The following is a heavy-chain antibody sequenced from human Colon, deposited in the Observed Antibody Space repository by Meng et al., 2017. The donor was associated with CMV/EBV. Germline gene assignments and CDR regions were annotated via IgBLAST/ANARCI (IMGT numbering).Heavy chain of an antibody. CDR2: MTPSSGYP. J-gene: IGHJ4*01. V-gene: IGHV1-8*01. Sequence: ASVKVSCKTSGYTFTDYDVNWVRQAAGQGLEWMGWMTPSSGYPGYAPKFQGRVTMTRDTSINTAYMELIGLTSEDTAVYYCARGGGGTSSDYWGQGTLVTVSS. CDR3: ARGGGGTSSDY. CDR1: GYTFTDYD. D-gene: IGHD6-6*01.